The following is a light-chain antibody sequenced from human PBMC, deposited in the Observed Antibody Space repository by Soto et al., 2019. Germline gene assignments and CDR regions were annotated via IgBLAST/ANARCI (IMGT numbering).Light chain of an antibody. Sequence: ELVLTQSPGTLSLSPGERATLSCRASQSVSSSYLAWHQQKPGQAPRLLIFGTSSRATGIPDRFSGSGSATDFTLTISRLEPEDFAVYYCQQYGSSLLFTFGPGTKVDIK. J-gene: IGKJ3*01. CDR1: QSVSSSY. CDR2: GTS. V-gene: IGKV3-20*01. CDR3: QQYGSSLLFT.